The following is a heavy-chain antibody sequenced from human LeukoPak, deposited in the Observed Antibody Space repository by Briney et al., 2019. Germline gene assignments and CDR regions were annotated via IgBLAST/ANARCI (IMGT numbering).Heavy chain of an antibody. V-gene: IGHV3-66*01. CDR2: LYNDGST. CDR3: ARDSLLLNDYGDYGLFDY. D-gene: IGHD4-17*01. J-gene: IGHJ4*02. CDR1: GFSVRSNY. Sequence: GGSLRLSCAASGFSVRSNYMSWVCQAPGKGLEWVSVLYNDGSTYYADSVKGRFTISRDNSKNTLYLQMNSLRAEDTAVYYCARDSLLLNDYGDYGLFDYWGQGTLVTVSS.